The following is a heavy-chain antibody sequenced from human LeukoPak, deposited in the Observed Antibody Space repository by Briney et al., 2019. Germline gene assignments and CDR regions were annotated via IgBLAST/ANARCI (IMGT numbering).Heavy chain of an antibody. V-gene: IGHV4-39*01. Sequence: SETLSLTCTVSGGSISSSSYYWGWIRQPPGKGLEWTGSIYYSGSTYYNPSLKSRVTISVDTSKNQFSLKLSSVTAADTAVYYCAGQYYDFWSGYFPLDYWGQGTLVTVSS. CDR1: GGSISSSSYY. D-gene: IGHD3-3*01. CDR3: AGQYYDFWSGYFPLDY. J-gene: IGHJ4*02. CDR2: IYYSGST.